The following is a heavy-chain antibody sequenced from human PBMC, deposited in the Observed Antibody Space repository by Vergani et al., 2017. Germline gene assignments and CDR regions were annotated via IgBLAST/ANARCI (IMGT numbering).Heavy chain of an antibody. CDR1: GFTFSSYG. D-gene: IGHD6-13*01. J-gene: IGHJ4*02. CDR2: ISYDGSNK. V-gene: IGHV3-30*18. CDR3: AKDSLGGIAAAGRPVPPDY. Sequence: VQLLESGGGLVQPGGSLRLSCAASGFTFSSYGMHWVRQAPGKGLEWVAVISYDGSNKYYADSVKGRFTISRDNSKNTLYLQMNSLRAEDTAVYYCAKDSLGGIAAAGRPVPPDYWGQGTLVTVSS.